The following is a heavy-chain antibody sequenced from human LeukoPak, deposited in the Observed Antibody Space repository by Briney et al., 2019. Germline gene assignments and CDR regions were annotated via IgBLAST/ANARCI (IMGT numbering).Heavy chain of an antibody. J-gene: IGHJ4*02. CDR2: ISSSSSTI. V-gene: IGHV3-48*01. Sequence: GGSLRLSCAASGFTFSSYSMNWVRQAPGKELEWVSYISSSSSTIYYADSVKGRFTISRDNAKNSLYLQMNSLRAEDTAVYYCARAHHRRVYDYVWGSYPYWGQGTLVTVSS. D-gene: IGHD3-16*02. CDR1: GFTFSSYS. CDR3: ARAHHRRVYDYVWGSYPY.